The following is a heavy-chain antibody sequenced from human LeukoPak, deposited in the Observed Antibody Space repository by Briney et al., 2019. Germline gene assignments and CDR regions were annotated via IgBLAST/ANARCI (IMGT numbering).Heavy chain of an antibody. J-gene: IGHJ6*02. CDR2: VSFDGNTT. D-gene: IGHD6-13*01. CDR3: ARGPDVYSSSWYGGGMDV. Sequence: GRSLRLSCAASGFTFRNYAMYWVRQAPGRGLEWAAVVSFDGNTTFYSDSVKGRFAISRDNSKNTLYLEMNSLRPEDTAVYYCARGPDVYSSSWYGGGMDVWGQGTTVTVSS. V-gene: IGHV3-30*09. CDR1: GFTFRNYA.